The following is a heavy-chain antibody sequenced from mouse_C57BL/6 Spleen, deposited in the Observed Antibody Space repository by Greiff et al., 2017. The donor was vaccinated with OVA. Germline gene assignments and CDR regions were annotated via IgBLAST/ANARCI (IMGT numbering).Heavy chain of an antibody. CDR3: ASGYYSWFAY. V-gene: IGHV1-22*01. Sequence: VQLQQSGPELVKPGASVKMSCKASGYTFTDYNMHWVKQSHGKSLEWIGYINPNNGGTSYNQTFKGKATLTVNKSSSTAYMELRSLTSEDSAVXYCASGYYSWFAYWGQGTLVTVSA. J-gene: IGHJ3*01. CDR2: INPNNGGT. D-gene: IGHD2-3*01. CDR1: GYTFTDYN.